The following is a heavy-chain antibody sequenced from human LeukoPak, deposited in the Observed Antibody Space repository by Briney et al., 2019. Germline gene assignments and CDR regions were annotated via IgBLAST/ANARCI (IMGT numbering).Heavy chain of an antibody. V-gene: IGHV1-69*13. CDR2: IIPIFGTA. J-gene: IGHJ4*02. CDR3: ARSVPHFTWSIAASGFDH. D-gene: IGHD2-21*01. CDR1: GGTFSSYA. Sequence: SVKVSCKASGGTFSSYAISWVRQAPGQGLEWMGGIIPIFGTANYAQKFQGRVTITADESTSTAYMELSSLRSEDTAVYYCARSVPHFTWSIAASGFDHWGQGTLVTVSS.